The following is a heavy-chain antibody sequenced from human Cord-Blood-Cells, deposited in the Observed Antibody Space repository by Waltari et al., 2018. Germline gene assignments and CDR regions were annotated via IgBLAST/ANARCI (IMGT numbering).Heavy chain of an antibody. Sequence: QVQLVQSGAEVKKPGASVKVSCKASGYTFTGYYMHWVRQAPGQGLEWMGWINPNSGGTNYAQQFQGRVTMTRDTSISTAYMELSRLRSDDTAVYYCAREFGYSSSWYYYYYYMDVWGKGTTVTVSS. J-gene: IGHJ6*03. D-gene: IGHD6-13*01. CDR3: AREFGYSSSWYYYYYYMDV. CDR2: INPNSGGT. V-gene: IGHV1-2*02. CDR1: GYTFTGYY.